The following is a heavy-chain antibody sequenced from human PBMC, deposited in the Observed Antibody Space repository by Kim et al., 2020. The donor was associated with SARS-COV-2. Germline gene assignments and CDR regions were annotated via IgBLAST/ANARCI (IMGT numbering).Heavy chain of an antibody. D-gene: IGHD3-22*01. Sequence: GGSLRLSCAASGFTFSSYGMHWVRQAPGKGLEWVAVISYDGSNKYYADSVKGRFTISRDNSKNTLYLQMNSLRAEDTAVYYCAKDLYYDSSGSVGVWGQGTLVTVSS. V-gene: IGHV3-30*18. CDR2: ISYDGSNK. CDR3: AKDLYYDSSGSVGV. CDR1: GFTFSSYG. J-gene: IGHJ4*02.